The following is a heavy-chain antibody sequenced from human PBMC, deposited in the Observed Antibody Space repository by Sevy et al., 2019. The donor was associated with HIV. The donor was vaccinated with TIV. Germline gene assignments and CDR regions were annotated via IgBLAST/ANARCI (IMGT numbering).Heavy chain of an antibody. V-gene: IGHV5-51*01. J-gene: IGHJ6*02. D-gene: IGHD3-10*01. CDR2: IYPGDSAT. Sequence: GESLKISCTASGYRFGSYWFGWVRQMPGKGLEWMGIIYPGDSATRYSLSFQGQVTISVDKSFSTAYLQWTSLKASDTAIYYCARGARGTLPSFYYYGFDVWGQGTTVTVSS. CDR3: ARGARGTLPSFYYYGFDV. CDR1: GYRFGSYW.